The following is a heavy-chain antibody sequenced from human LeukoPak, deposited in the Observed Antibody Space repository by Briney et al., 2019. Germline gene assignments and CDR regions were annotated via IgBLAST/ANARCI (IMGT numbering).Heavy chain of an antibody. D-gene: IGHD3-22*01. CDR2: INPSGGST. CDR1: GYTFTSYY. J-gene: IGHJ4*02. CDR3: ASMYYDSNPFDY. Sequence: ASVKVSCKASGYTFTSYYMHWVRQAPGQGLEWMGIINPSGGSTSYAQKFQGRVTMSVDTSKNQFSLKLSSVTAADTAVYYCASMYYDSNPFDYWGQGTLVTVSS. V-gene: IGHV1-46*01.